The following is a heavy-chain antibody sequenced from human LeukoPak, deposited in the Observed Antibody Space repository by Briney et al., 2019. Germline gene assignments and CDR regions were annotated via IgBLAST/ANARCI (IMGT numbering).Heavy chain of an antibody. CDR3: ARVRIQLWVEGDY. CDR2: IYYSGST. Sequence: PSETLSLTCTVSGGSISSGSYYWGWIRQPPGKGLEWIVSIYYSGSTYYNPSLKSRVTISVDTSKNQFSLKLSSVTAADTAVYYCARVRIQLWVEGDYWGQGTLVTVSS. V-gene: IGHV4-39*07. J-gene: IGHJ4*02. CDR1: GGSISSGSYY. D-gene: IGHD5-18*01.